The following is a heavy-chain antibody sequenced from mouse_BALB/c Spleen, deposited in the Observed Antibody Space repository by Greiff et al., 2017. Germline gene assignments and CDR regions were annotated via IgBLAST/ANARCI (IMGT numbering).Heavy chain of an antibody. Sequence: EVQLVESGAGLVKPGGSLKLSCAASGFSFTSYAMSWVRQTPEKRLEWVASISSGGSTYYPDSVKGRFTISRDNARNILYLQMSSLRSEDTAMYYCAREEDDYDEGRRYYAMDYWGQGTSVTVSS. J-gene: IGHJ4*01. V-gene: IGHV5-6-5*01. CDR2: ISSGGST. CDR1: GFSFTSYA. CDR3: AREEDDYDEGRRYYAMDY. D-gene: IGHD2-4*01.